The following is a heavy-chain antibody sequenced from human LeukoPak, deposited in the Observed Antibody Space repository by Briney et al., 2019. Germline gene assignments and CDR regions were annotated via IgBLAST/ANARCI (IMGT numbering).Heavy chain of an antibody. CDR3: ARKNGYFDY. Sequence: PGGSLRLSCAASGFTVSGNYMSWIRQPPGKGLEWLGYIYYSGSTDYNPSLKGRVTISVDTSKNQFSLSLRSVTAADTAVYYCARKNGYFDYWGQGTPVAVSS. CDR1: GFTVSGNY. D-gene: IGHD2-8*01. J-gene: IGHJ4*02. CDR2: IYYSGST. V-gene: IGHV4-59*02.